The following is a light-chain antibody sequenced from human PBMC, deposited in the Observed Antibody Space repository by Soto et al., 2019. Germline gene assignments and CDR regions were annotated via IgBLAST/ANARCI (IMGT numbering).Light chain of an antibody. CDR3: QTWDSSSVV. CDR2: QDS. V-gene: IGLV3-1*01. CDR1: NLGDKY. J-gene: IGLJ2*01. Sequence: SYELTQPPSMSVSPGQTASITCSGDNLGDKYACWYQQKPGQSPVLVIYQDSKRPSGIPERFSGSNSGNTATLTISGTQAMDEADYYCQTWDSSSVVFGGGTKVTVL.